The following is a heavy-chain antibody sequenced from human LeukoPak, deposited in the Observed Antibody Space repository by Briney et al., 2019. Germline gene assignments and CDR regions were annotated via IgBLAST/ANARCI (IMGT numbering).Heavy chain of an antibody. CDR2: IYDSGST. V-gene: IGHV4-39*01. CDR1: GGSIRSSYYY. J-gene: IGHJ5*02. D-gene: IGHD5-24*01. Sequence: PSETLSLTCTVSGGSIRSSYYYWGWIRQPPGKGLEWIGSIYDSGSTYYNPSLKSRVTISVDTSKNQFSLKLSSVTAADTAVYYCARVKGRWLQRQGWFDPWGQGTLVTVSS. CDR3: ARVKGRWLQRQGWFDP.